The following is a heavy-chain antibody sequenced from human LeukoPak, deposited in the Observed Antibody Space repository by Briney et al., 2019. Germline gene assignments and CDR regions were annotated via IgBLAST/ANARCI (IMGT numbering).Heavy chain of an antibody. V-gene: IGHV3-23*01. CDR2: ISGSGGST. CDR1: GITFSSYA. J-gene: IGHJ4*02. D-gene: IGHD3-22*01. Sequence: PGGSLRLSCAASGITFSSYAMSWVRQAPGKGLEWVSAISGSGGSTYYADSVKGRFTISRDNSKNTLYLQMNSLRAEDTAVYYCAKVTFPYYYDSSGYSYYFDYWGQGTLVTVSS. CDR3: AKVTFPYYYDSSGYSYYFDY.